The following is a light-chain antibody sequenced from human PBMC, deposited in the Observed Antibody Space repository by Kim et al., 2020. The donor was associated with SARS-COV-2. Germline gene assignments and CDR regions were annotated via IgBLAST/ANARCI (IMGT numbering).Light chain of an antibody. CDR3: QHYNRWPPWT. J-gene: IGKJ1*01. Sequence: SPGDRATLSCRASQNVDINLAWYQQKPGQPPRLLIYDASTRATGVPARFSGSGSGTDFTLTISSLQSDDLALYYCQHYNRWPPWTFCRGTKVDIK. V-gene: IGKV3-15*01. CDR2: DAS. CDR1: QNVDIN.